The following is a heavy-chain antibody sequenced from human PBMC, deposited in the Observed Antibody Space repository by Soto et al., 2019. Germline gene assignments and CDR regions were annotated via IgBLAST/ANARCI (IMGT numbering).Heavy chain of an antibody. CDR2: IIPIFGTA. D-gene: IGHD5-12*01. V-gene: IGHV1-69*01. CDR3: ARGGMATITPDY. CDR1: GGTFSSYA. J-gene: IGHJ4*02. Sequence: QVQLVQSGAEVKKPGSSVKVSCKASGGTFSSYAISWVRQAPVQGLEWTGGIIPIFGTANYAQKFQGRVTITADESTSTAYMELSSLRSEDTAVYYFARGGMATITPDYWGQGTLVTVSS.